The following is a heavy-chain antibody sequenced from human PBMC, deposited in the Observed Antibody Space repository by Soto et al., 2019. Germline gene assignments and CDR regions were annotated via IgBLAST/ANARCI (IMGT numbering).Heavy chain of an antibody. D-gene: IGHD3-22*01. CDR2: INPGNGNT. CDR1: GYTFTSYG. Sequence: ASVKVSCKASGYTFTSYGINWVRQAPGRGLEWMGWINPGNGNTKYSQQFQGRFFIDRDTSASTAYMELSSLRSEDTAVYYCARGGYFDSSNYLAYWGLGTRVTVS. V-gene: IGHV1-3*01. CDR3: ARGGYFDSSNYLAY. J-gene: IGHJ4*02.